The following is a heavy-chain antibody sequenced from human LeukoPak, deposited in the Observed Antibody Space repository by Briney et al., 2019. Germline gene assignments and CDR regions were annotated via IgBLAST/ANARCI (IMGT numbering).Heavy chain of an antibody. CDR3: AKDSGGYCSSTSCPFGY. D-gene: IGHD2-2*01. CDR1: GFTFSSYA. Sequence: GGSLRLSCAASGFTFSSYAMSWVRQAPGKGLEWVSAISGSGGSTYYADSVKGRFTISRDNSKNTLYLQMNSLRAEDTAVYYCAKDSGGYCSSTSCPFGYWGQGTLVTVSS. J-gene: IGHJ4*02. V-gene: IGHV3-23*01. CDR2: ISGSGGST.